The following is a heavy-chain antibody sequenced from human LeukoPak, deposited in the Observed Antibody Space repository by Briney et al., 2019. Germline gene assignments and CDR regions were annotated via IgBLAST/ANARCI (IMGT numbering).Heavy chain of an antibody. D-gene: IGHD6-19*01. V-gene: IGHV1-69*13. Sequence: SVKVSCKASGGTFSSYAISWVRQAPGQGLEWMGGIIPIFGTANYAQKFQGRVTITADESTSTAYMELSSLRSEDTAVYYCARGGWHGGLYYYYMDVWGKGTTVTISS. CDR3: ARGGWHGGLYYYYMDV. CDR2: IIPIFGTA. CDR1: GGTFSSYA. J-gene: IGHJ6*03.